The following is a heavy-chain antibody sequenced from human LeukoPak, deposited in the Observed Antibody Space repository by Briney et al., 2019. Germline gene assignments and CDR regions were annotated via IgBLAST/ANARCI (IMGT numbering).Heavy chain of an antibody. Sequence: GGSLRLSCAASGFTFDNYAMHWVRQAPGNGLEWVSGISWNSATIGYADSVKGRFTVSRDNAKNSLYLQMNSLRAEDTALYYCAKNYGDYGYYYYGMDVWGQGTTVTVSS. D-gene: IGHD4-17*01. CDR3: AKNYGDYGYYYYGMDV. CDR1: GFTFDNYA. J-gene: IGHJ6*02. CDR2: ISWNSATI. V-gene: IGHV3-9*01.